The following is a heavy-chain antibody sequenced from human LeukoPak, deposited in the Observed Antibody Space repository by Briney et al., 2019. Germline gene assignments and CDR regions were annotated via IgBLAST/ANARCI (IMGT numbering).Heavy chain of an antibody. CDR2: INHSGST. CDR3: ASLPAAIRLSSKKYYMDV. CDR1: GGSFSGYY. J-gene: IGHJ6*03. Sequence: PSETLSLTCAVYGGSFSGYYWSWVRQPPGKGLEWIGEINHSGSTNYNPSLKSRVTISVDTSKNQFSLKLSYVTAADTAVYYCASLPAAIRLSSKKYYMDVWGKGTTVTVSS. D-gene: IGHD2-2*02. V-gene: IGHV4-34*01.